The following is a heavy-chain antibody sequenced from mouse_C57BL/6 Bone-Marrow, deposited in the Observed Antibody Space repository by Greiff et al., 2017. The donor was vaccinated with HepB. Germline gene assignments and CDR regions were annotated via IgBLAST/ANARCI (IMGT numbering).Heavy chain of an antibody. D-gene: IGHD2-1*01. CDR2: IDPQNGDT. V-gene: IGHV14-4*01. J-gene: IGHJ3*01. CDR1: GFNIKDYY. Sequence: VHVKQSGAELVRPGASVKLSCTASGFNIKDYYMHWVKQRPEQGLEWIGWIDPQNGDTEYASKFQGKATLTADTSSNTAYLQLSSLTSEDTAVYYCTRDGNYALFLAYWGQGTLVTVSA. CDR3: TRDGNYALFLAY.